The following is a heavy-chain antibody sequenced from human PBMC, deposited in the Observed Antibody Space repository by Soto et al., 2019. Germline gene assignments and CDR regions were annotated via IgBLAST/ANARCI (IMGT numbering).Heavy chain of an antibody. CDR1: GGFVSSSSYS. J-gene: IGHJ3*02. D-gene: IGHD3-3*02. CDR2: MYSSGST. CDR3: ARVLGNDAFDI. Sequence: PSETMSLTCSVSGGFVSSSSYSWGWIRQSPGKGLEWIGTMYSSGSTNYNPSLKSRVTISVDKSKNQFSLKLSSVTAADTAVYYCARVLGNDAFDIWGQGTMVTVSS. V-gene: IGHV4-39*07.